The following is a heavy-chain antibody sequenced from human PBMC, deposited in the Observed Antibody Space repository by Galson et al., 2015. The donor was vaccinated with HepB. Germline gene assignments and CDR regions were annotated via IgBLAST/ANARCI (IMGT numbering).Heavy chain of an antibody. CDR3: AREGRGSYSSFDY. V-gene: IGHV1-3*01. D-gene: IGHD3-16*01. Sequence: SCKASGYTFTNYAIHWVRQAPGQTLEWMGWINAGNANTKYSQKFQGRVTITRDASASTAYMELSSLRSEDTALYYCAREGRGSYSSFDYWGQGTLVTVSS. J-gene: IGHJ4*02. CDR1: GYTFTNYA. CDR2: INAGNANT.